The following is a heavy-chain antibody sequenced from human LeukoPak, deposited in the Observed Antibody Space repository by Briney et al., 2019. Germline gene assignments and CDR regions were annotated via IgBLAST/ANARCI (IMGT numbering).Heavy chain of an antibody. D-gene: IGHD3-10*01. CDR1: GFIFSSYG. CDR3: AKGSYYYGSGTYSAGRDYFDY. Sequence: GGTLRLSCAASGFIFSSYGISWVRQAPWKGLDWVSGISDSGGSAYYADSVKGRLTISRDNSTNTLYLQMNSLRAEDTAVYYGAKGSYYYGSGTYSAGRDYFDYWGQGTLVTVSS. J-gene: IGHJ4*02. CDR2: ISDSGGSA. V-gene: IGHV3-23*01.